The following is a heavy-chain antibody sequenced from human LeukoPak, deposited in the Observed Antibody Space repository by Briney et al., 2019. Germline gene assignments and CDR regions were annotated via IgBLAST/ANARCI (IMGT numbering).Heavy chain of an antibody. Sequence: PGGSLRLSCAASGFTFSSYNMNWVRQAPGKGLEWVSSISSSSTYIYYADSVKGRFTISRDNSKNTLYLQMNSLRAEDTAVYYCAKDLEDIVATITVSWFDYWGQGTLVTVSS. CDR2: ISSSSTYI. CDR1: GFTFSSYN. J-gene: IGHJ4*02. CDR3: AKDLEDIVATITVSWFDY. V-gene: IGHV3-21*04. D-gene: IGHD5-12*01.